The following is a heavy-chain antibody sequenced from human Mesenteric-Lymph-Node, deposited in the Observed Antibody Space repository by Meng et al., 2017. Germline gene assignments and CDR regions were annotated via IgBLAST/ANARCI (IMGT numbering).Heavy chain of an antibody. Sequence: GGSLRLSCAASGFTFSSNDMSWVRQAPGKGLEWVAVIWYDGSNKYYADSVKGRFTISRDNSKNTLYLQMNSLRAEDTAVYYCARGGEEGYGGTGYCYYYGMDVWGQGTTVTVSS. CDR2: IWYDGSNK. D-gene: IGHD4-23*01. V-gene: IGHV3-33*08. CDR1: GFTFSSND. CDR3: ARGGEEGYGGTGYCYYYGMDV. J-gene: IGHJ6*02.